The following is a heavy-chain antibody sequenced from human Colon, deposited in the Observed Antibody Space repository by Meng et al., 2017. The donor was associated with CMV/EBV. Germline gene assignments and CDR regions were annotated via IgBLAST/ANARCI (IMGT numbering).Heavy chain of an antibody. J-gene: IGHJ5*02. CDR3: ARGSSQNWFDP. CDR1: GYTFTSYY. V-gene: IGHV1-46*01. Sequence: ASVRVSCKASGYTFTSYYMHWVRQAPGQGLEWMGIINPSGGSTSYAQKFQGRVTMTRDTSTGTVYMELSSLRSEDTAVYYCARGSSQNWFDPWGQGTLVTVSS. D-gene: IGHD6-13*01. CDR2: INPSGGST.